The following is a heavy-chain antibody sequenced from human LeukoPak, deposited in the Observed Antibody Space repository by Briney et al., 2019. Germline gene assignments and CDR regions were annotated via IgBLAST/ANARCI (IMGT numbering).Heavy chain of an antibody. Sequence: SETLSLTCAVYGGSFSGYYWSWIRQPPGKGLEWIGEINHSGSTNYNPSLKSRVTISVDTSKSQFSLKLSSVTAADTAVYYCARRGGSGSYYNGFDYWGQGTLVTVSS. CDR2: INHSGST. J-gene: IGHJ4*02. CDR3: ARRGGSGSYYNGFDY. D-gene: IGHD3-10*01. V-gene: IGHV4-34*01. CDR1: GGSFSGYY.